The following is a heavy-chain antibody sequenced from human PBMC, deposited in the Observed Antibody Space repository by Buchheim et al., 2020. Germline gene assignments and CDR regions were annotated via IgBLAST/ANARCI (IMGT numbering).Heavy chain of an antibody. J-gene: IGHJ4*02. Sequence: EAQVVESGGDLVQTGGSLRLSCAASGFSISNSWMSWVRQAPGKGLEWVANIKEDGSEQYYVDSVKGRFTISRDNAKNSLYLQMSSLRADDTAMYFCARDGEGSFSFWGQGTL. V-gene: IGHV3-7*01. CDR2: IKEDGSEQ. CDR3: ARDGEGSFSF. D-gene: IGHD3-3*02. CDR1: GFSISNSW.